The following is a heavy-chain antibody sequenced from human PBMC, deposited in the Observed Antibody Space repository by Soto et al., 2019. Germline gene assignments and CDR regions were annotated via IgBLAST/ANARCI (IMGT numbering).Heavy chain of an antibody. J-gene: IGHJ5*02. CDR3: ARVAYCSGGACYPDA. CDR1: GFRFNTHA. V-gene: IGHV3-33*01. D-gene: IGHD2-15*01. CDR2: IWYDGSNE. Sequence: QVQLVESGGGVVQPGRSLRLSCAASGFRFNTHAMHWVHQAPGKGLEWVAVIWYDGSNEDYVNSVKGRFTISRDNSKNMLNLQMNSLRVEDTGVYYCARVAYCSGGACYPDAWGQGTLVTVSP.